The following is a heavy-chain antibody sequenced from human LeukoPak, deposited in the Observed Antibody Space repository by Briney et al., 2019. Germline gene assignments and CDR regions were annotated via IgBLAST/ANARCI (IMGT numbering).Heavy chain of an antibody. CDR1: GGTFSSYA. J-gene: IGHJ4*02. Sequence: ASVKVSCKASGGTFSSYAISWVRQAPGQGLEWMGGIIPIFGTANYAQKFQGRVTITADESTSTAYMELSSLRSEDTAVYYCAKSPPLYTPRDYGDYSLDYWGQGTLVTVSS. CDR2: IIPIFGTA. D-gene: IGHD4-17*01. V-gene: IGHV1-69*13. CDR3: AKSPPLYTPRDYGDYSLDY.